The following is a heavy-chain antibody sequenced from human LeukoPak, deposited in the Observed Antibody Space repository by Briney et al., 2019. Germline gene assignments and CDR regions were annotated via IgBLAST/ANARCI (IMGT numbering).Heavy chain of an antibody. CDR3: SIAVAGTGIDY. J-gene: IGHJ4*02. CDR1: GGFISSYY. V-gene: IGHV4-34*01. D-gene: IGHD6-19*01. Sequence: SETLSLTCTVSGGFISSYYWSWIRQPPGKGLERIGEINHSGSTNYNPSLKSRVTISVDTSKNQFSLKLSSVTAADTAVYYCSIAVAGTGIDYWGQGTLVTVSS. CDR2: INHSGST.